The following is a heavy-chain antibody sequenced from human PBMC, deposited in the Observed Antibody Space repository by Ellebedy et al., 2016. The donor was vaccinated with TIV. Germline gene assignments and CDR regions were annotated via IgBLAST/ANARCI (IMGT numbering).Heavy chain of an antibody. CDR2: IGTAGDT. D-gene: IGHD5-18*01. CDR3: ARGGVDTAMVDYYYYVMDV. Sequence: GESLKISXAASGFTFSSYDMHWVRQATGKGLEWVSAIGTAGDTYYPGSVKGRFTISRENAKNSLYLQMNSLRAGDTAVYYCARGGVDTAMVDYYYYVMDVWGQGTTVTVSS. J-gene: IGHJ6*02. V-gene: IGHV3-13*01. CDR1: GFTFSSYD.